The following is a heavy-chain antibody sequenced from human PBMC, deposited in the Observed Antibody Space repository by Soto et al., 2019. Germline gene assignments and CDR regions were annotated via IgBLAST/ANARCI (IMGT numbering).Heavy chain of an antibody. D-gene: IGHD6-6*01. CDR1: GFTSSSYA. CDR2: ISGSGGST. V-gene: IGHV3-23*01. J-gene: IGHJ4*02. Sequence: EVQLLESGGGLVQPGGSLRLSCAASGFTSSSYAMSWVRQAPGKGLEWVSAISGSGGSTYYADSVKGRFTISRDNSKNTLDLQMNSLRAEDTAVYYGAKDLGSSSLIGYFDYWGQGTLVTVSS. CDR3: AKDLGSSSLIGYFDY.